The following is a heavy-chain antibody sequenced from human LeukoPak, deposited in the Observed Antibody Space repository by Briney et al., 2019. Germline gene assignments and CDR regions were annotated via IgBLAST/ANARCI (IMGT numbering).Heavy chain of an antibody. J-gene: IGHJ4*02. Sequence: PSETLSLTCAVYGGSFSGYYWSWIRQPPGKGLEWIGEINHSGSTNYNPSLKSRVTRSVDTSKNQFSLKLSSVTAADTAVYYCARGFPTTTVVRFFDYWGQGTLVTVSS. CDR1: GGSFSGYY. V-gene: IGHV4-34*01. CDR2: INHSGST. D-gene: IGHD4-23*01. CDR3: ARGFPTTTVVRFFDY.